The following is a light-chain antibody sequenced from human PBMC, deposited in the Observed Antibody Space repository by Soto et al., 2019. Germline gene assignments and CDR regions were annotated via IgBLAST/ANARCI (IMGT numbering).Light chain of an antibody. CDR1: QSVSSY. V-gene: IGKV3-20*01. Sequence: EIVLTQSPATLALSPGERATLSCSASQSVSSYLAWYQQKPGQAPRLLIYGISSRATGIPDRFRGSGSGTDFTLSISRLEPEDFAVYYCQQYETSSRTFGQGTKVDI. J-gene: IGKJ1*01. CDR2: GIS. CDR3: QQYETSSRT.